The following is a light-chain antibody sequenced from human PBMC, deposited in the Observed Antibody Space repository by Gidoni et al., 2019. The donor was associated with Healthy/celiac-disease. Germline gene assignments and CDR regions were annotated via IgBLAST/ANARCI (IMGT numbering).Light chain of an antibody. CDR3: CSYAGSSTWV. V-gene: IGLV2-23*02. J-gene: IGLJ3*02. Sequence: QSALTQPASVSGSPGQSITISCTGTSSDVGVYNLVSWYQQHPGKAPKLMIYEVSNRPSGVSNRFSGSKSGNTASLTISGLQAEDEADYYCCSYAGSSTWVFGGGTKLTVL. CDR1: SSDVGVYNL. CDR2: EVS.